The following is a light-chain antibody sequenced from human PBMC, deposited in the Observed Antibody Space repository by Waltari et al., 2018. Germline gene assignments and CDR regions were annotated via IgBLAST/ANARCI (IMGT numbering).Light chain of an antibody. CDR1: QSVSSY. Sequence: EIVLTQSPGTLSLSPGERATLSCRASQSVSSYLAWYQQKPGQAPRLLIYGASSRATGIPDRFRGRGSGTYFTFTISRLDPGDFAVYYCQQHGSSSLVTFGPGTKVDIK. CDR3: QQHGSSSLVT. V-gene: IGKV3-20*01. CDR2: GAS. J-gene: IGKJ3*01.